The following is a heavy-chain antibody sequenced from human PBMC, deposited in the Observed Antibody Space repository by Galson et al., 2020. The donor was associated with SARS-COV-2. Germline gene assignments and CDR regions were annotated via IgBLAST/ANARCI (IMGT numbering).Heavy chain of an antibody. CDR2: ISSNGGTS. J-gene: IGHJ4*02. CDR3: LSYSSTRQGH. V-gene: IGHV3-64D*06. Sequence: GESLKISCSASGFILSDYAMHWVRQAPGKGLEYVSAISSNGGTSFYADSVNGRFTMSRDNSRNMFYLQMTALRPGDTGFYYCLSYSSTRQGHWGQGTRVTGAS. CDR1: GFILSDYA. D-gene: IGHD2-2*01.